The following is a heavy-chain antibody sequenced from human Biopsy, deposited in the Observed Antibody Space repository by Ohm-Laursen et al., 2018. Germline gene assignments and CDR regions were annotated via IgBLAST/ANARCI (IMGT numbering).Heavy chain of an antibody. CDR2: ISPSGGGT. J-gene: IGHJ6*02. CDR3: AIFEGYSDDNLDYEHYGMDV. CDR1: AYTLTDYY. V-gene: IGHV1-46*01. Sequence: ASVKVSCKTSAYTLTDYYLHWVRQAPGRGLEWMGIISPSGGGTMDTQKFQDRLTMTRDTSTSTVHMELKSLKSEDTAVYYCAIFEGYSDDNLDYEHYGMDVWGQGTTVTVSS. D-gene: IGHD1-26*01.